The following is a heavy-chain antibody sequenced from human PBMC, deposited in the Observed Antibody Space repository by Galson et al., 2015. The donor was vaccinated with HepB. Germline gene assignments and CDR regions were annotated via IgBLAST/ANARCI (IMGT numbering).Heavy chain of an antibody. CDR3: AKVPYYDFWKVLYMDV. CDR2: ISGSGGST. CDR1: GFTFSSYA. J-gene: IGHJ6*03. Sequence: SLRLSCAASGFTFSSYAMSWVRQAPGKGLEWVSAISGSGGSTYYADSVKGRFTISRDNSKNTLYLQMNSLRAEDTAVYYCAKVPYYDFWKVLYMDVWGKGTTVTVSS. V-gene: IGHV3-23*01. D-gene: IGHD3-3*01.